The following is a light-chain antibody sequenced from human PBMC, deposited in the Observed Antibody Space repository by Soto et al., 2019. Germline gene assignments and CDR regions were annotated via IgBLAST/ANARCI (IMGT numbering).Light chain of an antibody. CDR1: SSDVGGYNY. CDR3: SSYTSTNTLI. CDR2: EVN. J-gene: IGLJ2*01. Sequence: QSALTQPPSASGSPGQSVTISCTGTSSDVGGYNYVSWYQQHPGKVPKLMVYEVNKRPSRVPDRFSGSKSGNTASLTVSGLQAEDEADYYCSSYTSTNTLIFGGGTKLTVL. V-gene: IGLV2-8*01.